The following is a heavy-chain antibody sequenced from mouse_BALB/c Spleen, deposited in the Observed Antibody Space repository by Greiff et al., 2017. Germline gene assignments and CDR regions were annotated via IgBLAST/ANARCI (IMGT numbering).Heavy chain of an antibody. CDR3: NAGYYPYYFDY. J-gene: IGHJ2*01. V-gene: IGHV14-4*02. CDR1: GFNIKDYY. CDR2: IDPENGDT. D-gene: IGHD2-3*01. Sequence: VQLKESGAELVRSGASVKLSCTAYGFNIKDYYMHWVKQRPEQGLEWIGWIDPENGDTEYAPKFQGKATMTADTSSNTAYLQLSSLTSEDTAVYYCNAGYYPYYFDYWGQGTTLTVSS.